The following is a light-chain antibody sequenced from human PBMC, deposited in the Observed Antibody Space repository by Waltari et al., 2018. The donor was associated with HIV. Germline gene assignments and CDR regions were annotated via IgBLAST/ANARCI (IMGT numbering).Light chain of an antibody. CDR2: GRN. CDR1: SLRSYY. V-gene: IGLV3-19*01. CDR3: HSRDSSGSHLV. Sequence: SSELTQDPSVSVALGQTVRITCQGDSLRSYYASWYKQKSGQAPVVVVFGRNYRPSGIPARFSCSSSRNTATCTITGAQADDEADYYCHSRDSSGSHLVFGGGTKVTVL. J-gene: IGLJ2*01.